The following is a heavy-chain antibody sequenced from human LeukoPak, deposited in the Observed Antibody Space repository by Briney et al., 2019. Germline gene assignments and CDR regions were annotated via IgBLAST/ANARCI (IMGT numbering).Heavy chain of an antibody. Sequence: PSETLSLTCTVSGGSISSADHYWNWIRQPPGKGLEWIGYMHYSGSAYYNPSLKRRVTISVDTSKSLFSLKLSSVTAADTAVYYCARVLSGSESLYYFDYWGQGTLVTVSS. D-gene: IGHD3-10*01. V-gene: IGHV4-30-4*01. J-gene: IGHJ4*02. CDR2: MHYSGSA. CDR1: GGSISSADHY. CDR3: ARVLSGSESLYYFDY.